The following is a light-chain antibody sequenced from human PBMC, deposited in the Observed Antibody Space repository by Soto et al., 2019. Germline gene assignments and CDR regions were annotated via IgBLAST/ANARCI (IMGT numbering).Light chain of an antibody. CDR3: QSYDSSLSGFYV. V-gene: IGLV1-40*01. CDR2: GNT. J-gene: IGLJ1*01. Sequence: QSVLTQPPSVSGAPGQRVTISCTGSSSNIGSGYDAHWYQHLPGTAPKLLIYGNTNRPSGVPDRFSGSKSGTSASLAITGLQAEDEADYYCQSYDSSLSGFYVFGTGTKGHRP. CDR1: SSNIGSGYD.